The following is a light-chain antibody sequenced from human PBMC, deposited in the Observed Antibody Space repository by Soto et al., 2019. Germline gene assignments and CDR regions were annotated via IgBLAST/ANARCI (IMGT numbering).Light chain of an antibody. CDR3: QQRQMWHIR. Sequence: EIVLTQSPGTLCLSPGERATLSGRARQSVSRRYLAWYQQKPGQAPRLLIFGTSSGATGIPDRFSGSGSGTDFTLTISSLEPEDFGVYYCQQRQMWHIRFGEGTRLEIK. J-gene: IGKJ5*01. CDR2: GTS. V-gene: IGKV3D-20*02. CDR1: QSVSRRY.